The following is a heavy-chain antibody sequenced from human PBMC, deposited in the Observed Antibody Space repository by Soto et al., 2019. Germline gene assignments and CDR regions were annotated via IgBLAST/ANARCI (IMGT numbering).Heavy chain of an antibody. J-gene: IGHJ4*02. V-gene: IGHV3-15*07. CDR3: ATPGYSSGYYLDF. CDR2: VKSNSVGGTS. Sequence: EVQLVESGGGLVKPGGSLRLSCAASGFSFSNSWMNWVRQAPGQGLEWVGRVKSNSVGGTSDYAAPVKDRFTISRDDSKNTLYLQMNSLKIEYTAVYYCATPGYSSGYYLDFWGQGTLVTVSS. CDR1: GFSFSNSW. D-gene: IGHD3-22*01.